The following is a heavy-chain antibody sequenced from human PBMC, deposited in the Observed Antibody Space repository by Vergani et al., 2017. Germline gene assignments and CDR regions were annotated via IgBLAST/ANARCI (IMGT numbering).Heavy chain of an antibody. CDR1: GFTLSNYD. D-gene: IGHD3-16*01. CDR3: AKHFRGWGIDY. J-gene: IGHJ4*02. CDR2: IQFDGSNQ. Sequence: QVQLVESGGGVVQRGGSLRLSCATSGFTLSNYDMQWIRQGPGKGLEFVVFIQFDGSNQYYADSFKGRFTLSRDFSKNTRYPQMNSLRTDATATYYCAKHFRGWGIDYWGQGTQVIVSS. V-gene: IGHV3-30*02.